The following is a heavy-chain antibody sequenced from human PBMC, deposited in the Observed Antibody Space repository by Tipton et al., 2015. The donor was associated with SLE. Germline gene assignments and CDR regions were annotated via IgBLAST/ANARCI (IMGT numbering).Heavy chain of an antibody. J-gene: IGHJ4*02. D-gene: IGHD6-19*01. CDR1: GGSIGSSY. Sequence: TLSLTCTVSGGSIGSSYWCWIRQSPGKGLEWIGYINYSGSTNYNPSLKSRVTISVDTSKNQFSLMLTSVTAADTAVYYCARDPGAVAGYFDYWGQGTLVTVSS. V-gene: IGHV4-59*01. CDR2: INYSGST. CDR3: ARDPGAVAGYFDY.